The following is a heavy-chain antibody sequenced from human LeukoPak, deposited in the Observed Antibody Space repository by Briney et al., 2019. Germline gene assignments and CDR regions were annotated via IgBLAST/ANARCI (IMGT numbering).Heavy chain of an antibody. CDR1: GYSFTSYW. V-gene: IGHV5-51*01. D-gene: IGHD6-13*01. J-gene: IGHJ6*03. Sequence: GESLKISCKGSGYSFTSYWIGWVRQMPGKGLEWMGIIYPGDSDTRYSPSFQGQVTMSADKSISTAYLQWSSLKASDTAMYYCARHLAAAGRVFWPYYMDVWGKGTTVTVSS. CDR2: IYPGDSDT. CDR3: ARHLAAAGRVFWPYYMDV.